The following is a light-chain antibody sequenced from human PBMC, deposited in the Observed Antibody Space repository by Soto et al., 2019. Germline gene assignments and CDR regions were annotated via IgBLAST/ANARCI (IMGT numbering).Light chain of an antibody. CDR3: SSYTSSSTYV. Sequence: SVLPQPASVSGSPGQSITISCTGTSSDVGGYNHVSWYQHHPGKAPKVIIYDVSNRPSGVSNRSSGSKSGNTASLTFSGLQAEDEADYYCSSYTSSSTYVFGTGTKVTVL. CDR2: DVS. J-gene: IGLJ1*01. CDR1: SSDVGGYNH. V-gene: IGLV2-14*03.